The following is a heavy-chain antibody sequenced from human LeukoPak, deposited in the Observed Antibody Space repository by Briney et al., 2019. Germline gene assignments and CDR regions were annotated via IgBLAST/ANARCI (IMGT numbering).Heavy chain of an antibody. Sequence: SETLSLTCAVYGGSFSRYNYWTWIRQPPGKGLEWIGEVNHSGSTNYNPSLKSRVTISVDTSKNQFSLKLSSVTAADTAVYYCARGGYYGSGNDFRFDPWGQGTLVTVSS. D-gene: IGHD3-10*01. J-gene: IGHJ5*02. V-gene: IGHV4-34*01. CDR1: GGSFSRYNY. CDR2: VNHSGST. CDR3: ARGGYYGSGNDFRFDP.